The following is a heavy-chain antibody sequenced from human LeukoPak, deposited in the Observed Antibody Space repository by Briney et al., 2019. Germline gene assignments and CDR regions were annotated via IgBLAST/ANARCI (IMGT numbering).Heavy chain of an antibody. J-gene: IGHJ3*02. CDR2: IYYSGST. Sequence: SETLSLTCTVSGGSISSGGYYWGWIRQHPGKGLEWIGYIYYSGSTYYNPSLKSRVTISVDTSKNQFSLKLSSVTAADTAVYYCARDPDSSRIPDAFDIWGQGTMVTVSS. CDR1: GGSISSGGYY. V-gene: IGHV4-31*03. D-gene: IGHD6-13*01. CDR3: ARDPDSSRIPDAFDI.